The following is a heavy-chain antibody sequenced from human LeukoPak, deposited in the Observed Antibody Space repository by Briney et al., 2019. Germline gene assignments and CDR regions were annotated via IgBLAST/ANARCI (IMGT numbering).Heavy chain of an antibody. CDR3: AKDFYDFWSDYLYYFDY. CDR1: GFTVSSNY. Sequence: GGSLRLSCAASGFTVSSNYMSWVRQAPGKGLEWVSVLHSGGSTYYADSVKGRFTISRDNSKNTLYLQMNSLRAEDTAVYYCAKDFYDFWSDYLYYFDYWGQGTLVTVSS. J-gene: IGHJ4*02. CDR2: LHSGGST. D-gene: IGHD3-3*01. V-gene: IGHV3-66*01.